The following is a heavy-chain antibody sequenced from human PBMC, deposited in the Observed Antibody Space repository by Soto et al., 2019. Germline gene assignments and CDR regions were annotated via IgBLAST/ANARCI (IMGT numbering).Heavy chain of an antibody. V-gene: IGHV3-74*01. D-gene: IGHD3-10*01. CDR2: INSDGSST. Sequence: PGGSLRLSCAAPGFTFSNYWMHWVRQAPGKGLVWVSRINSDGSSTGYADSVKGRFTISRDNAKNSLYLQMNSLRAEDTAVYYCARGGGGSGSYYQYYYYGVDVWGQGTTVTVSS. CDR3: ARGGGGSGSYYQYYYYGVDV. CDR1: GFTFSNYW. J-gene: IGHJ6*02.